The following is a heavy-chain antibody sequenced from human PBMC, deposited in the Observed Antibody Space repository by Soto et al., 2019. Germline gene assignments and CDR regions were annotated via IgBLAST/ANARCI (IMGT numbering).Heavy chain of an antibody. D-gene: IGHD4-17*01. J-gene: IGHJ5*02. V-gene: IGHV1-69*01. CDR1: GGTFSSYA. Sequence: QVQLVQSGAEVKKPGSSVKVSCKASGGTFSSYAISWVRQAPGQGLEWMGGIIPNFGTATYAQKCQGRVTLTADESASTAYRGLSSLRSDDIAGYDCAISHATPTLVGVGTVTWFDPWGQGTLVTVSS. CDR3: AISHATPTLVGVGTVTWFDP. CDR2: IIPNFGTA.